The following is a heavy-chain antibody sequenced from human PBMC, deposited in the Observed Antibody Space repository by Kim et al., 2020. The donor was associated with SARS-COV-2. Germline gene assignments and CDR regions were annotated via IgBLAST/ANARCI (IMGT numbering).Heavy chain of an antibody. V-gene: IGHV4-34*01. D-gene: IGHD4-17*01. J-gene: IGHJ5*02. Sequence: RVTISGDTSKNQFSLKLSSVTAADTAVYYCARVGDPGTTVATPGSRWFDPWGQGTLVTVSS. CDR3: ARVGDPGTTVATPGSRWFDP.